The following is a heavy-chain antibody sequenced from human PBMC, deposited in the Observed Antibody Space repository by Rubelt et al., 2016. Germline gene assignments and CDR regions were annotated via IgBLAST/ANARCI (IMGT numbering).Heavy chain of an antibody. V-gene: IGHV4-34*01. Sequence: QVQLQQWGAGLLKPSETLSLTCAVYGGSFSGYYWAWIRQPLGKGLEWIGSIDYSGNTYYNPSLMSRVTISVDTSKNQFSLKLSSVTAADTAVYYCARLLSRSWQWDYWGQGALVTVSS. CDR2: IDYSGNT. CDR1: GGSFSGYY. CDR3: ARLLSRSWQWDY. J-gene: IGHJ4*02. D-gene: IGHD6-13*01.